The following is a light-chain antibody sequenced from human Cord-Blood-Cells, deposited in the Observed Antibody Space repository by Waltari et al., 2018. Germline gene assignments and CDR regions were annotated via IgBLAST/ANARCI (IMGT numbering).Light chain of an antibody. CDR2: DVS. CDR1: SSDVGGYNY. V-gene: IGLV2-14*01. CDR3: SSYTSSSTGV. J-gene: IGLJ3*02. Sequence: QSALTQPASVSGSPGQSITISCTGTSSDVGGYNYVSWYQQHPGKAPKLIIYDVSNRPSVVSNRFSGSKSGNTASLTISGLQAEDEADYYCSSYTSSSTGVFGGGTKLTVL.